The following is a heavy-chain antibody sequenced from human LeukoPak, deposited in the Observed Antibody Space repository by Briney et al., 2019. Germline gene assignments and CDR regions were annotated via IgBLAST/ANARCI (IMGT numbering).Heavy chain of an antibody. Sequence: GESLRLSCAASGFTFSSYALHWVRQAPGKGLEWVAVISYDGSNKYYADSVKGRFIISRDNAKNSVFLQMNSLRAEDTAVYYCARVYGDYVGYWGQGTLVTVSS. CDR2: ISYDGSNK. D-gene: IGHD4-17*01. J-gene: IGHJ4*02. CDR3: ARVYGDYVGY. CDR1: GFTFSSYA. V-gene: IGHV3-30*04.